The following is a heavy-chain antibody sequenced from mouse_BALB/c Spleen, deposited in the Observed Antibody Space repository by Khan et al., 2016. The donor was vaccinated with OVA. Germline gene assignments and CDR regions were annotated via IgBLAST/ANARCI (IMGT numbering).Heavy chain of an antibody. CDR3: AIYHGYFDV. J-gene: IGHJ1*01. V-gene: IGHV1-26*01. CDR1: GYSFTGYY. Sequence: VQLQQSGPDLVKPRASVKISCKASGYSFTGYYIHWVKQSHGKSLEWIGRVNPNNGGTSYNQKFKGKAILTVDKSSNTAYMELRSLTSEDSAVYSCAIYHGYFDVWGAGTTVTVSS. CDR2: VNPNNGGT.